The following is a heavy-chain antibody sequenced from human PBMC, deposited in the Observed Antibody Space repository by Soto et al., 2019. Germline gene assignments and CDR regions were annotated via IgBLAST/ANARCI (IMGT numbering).Heavy chain of an antibody. CDR3: ARGDYDFWSGLGRFDY. V-gene: IGHV1-69*05. CDR2: IIPIFGTA. Sequence: GASVKVSCKASGYTFTSYAISWVRQAPGQGLEWMGGIIPIFGTANYAQKFQGRVTITRDTSASTAYMELSSLRSEDTAVYYCARGDYDFWSGLGRFDYWGQGTLVTVSS. CDR1: GYTFTSYA. J-gene: IGHJ4*02. D-gene: IGHD3-3*01.